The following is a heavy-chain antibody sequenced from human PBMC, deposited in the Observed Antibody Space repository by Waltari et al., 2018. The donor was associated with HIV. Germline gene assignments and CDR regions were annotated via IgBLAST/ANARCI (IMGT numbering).Heavy chain of an antibody. CDR3: ATDFSGMVRAYSYYSLDV. V-gene: IGHV1-24*01. D-gene: IGHD3-10*01. Sequence: QVQLVQSGAEVKKPGASVKVSCKVSGYTLTELSMHWVRQAPGKGLEWMGNFDPEDDETIYAQKFQGRITMTEDTSSDTAYMERSSLTSGDTAVYYCATDFSGMVRAYSYYSLDVWGQGTTVTVSS. CDR2: FDPEDDET. CDR1: GYTLTELS. J-gene: IGHJ6*02.